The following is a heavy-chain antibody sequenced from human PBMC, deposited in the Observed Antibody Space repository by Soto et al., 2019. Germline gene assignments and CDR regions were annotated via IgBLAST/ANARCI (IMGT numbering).Heavy chain of an antibody. CDR3: AKENGRYVDGMDV. CDR1: GFTFSSYA. D-gene: IGHD3-9*01. V-gene: IGHV3-23*01. Sequence: EVQLLESGGGLLQPGGSLRLSCAASGFTFSSYAMSWVRKDPGKWLEWVSALSGSGGSKYYAGSVKGRFTISRDNSKNPLYLHMNSLRAEDTAVYYCAKENGRYVDGMDVWGQGTTVTVSS. J-gene: IGHJ6*02. CDR2: LSGSGGSK.